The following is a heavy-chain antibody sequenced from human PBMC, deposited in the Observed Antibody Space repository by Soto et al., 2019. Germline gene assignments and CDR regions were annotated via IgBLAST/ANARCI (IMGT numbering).Heavy chain of an antibody. J-gene: IGHJ4*02. D-gene: IGHD4-17*01. CDR1: GFTFDDSA. CDR3: AKDKLTTVTNEGFDY. Sequence: EVRLVESGGGLVQPGRSLRLSCAASGFTFDDSAMHWVRQPPGKGLEWVSGISWSSGTIGYADSVRGRFTISRDNAKNSLYLQMTSLRAEDTALYYCAKDKLTTVTNEGFDYWGQGTLVTVSS. V-gene: IGHV3-9*01. CDR2: ISWSSGTI.